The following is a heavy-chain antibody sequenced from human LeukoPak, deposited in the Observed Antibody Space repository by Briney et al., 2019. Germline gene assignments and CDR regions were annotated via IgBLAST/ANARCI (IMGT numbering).Heavy chain of an antibody. J-gene: IGHJ4*02. Sequence: SETLSLTFTVSGASINSYYLSWIRQPPGKGLEWIAYIYYSGNTNKNSSLKSRVTISVDTSKNQFSLKLSSVTAADTAVYYCARVGSTMARDYFDYWGQGTLVSVSS. CDR1: GASINSYY. D-gene: IGHD3-10*01. V-gene: IGHV4-59*01. CDR3: ARVGSTMARDYFDY. CDR2: IYYSGNT.